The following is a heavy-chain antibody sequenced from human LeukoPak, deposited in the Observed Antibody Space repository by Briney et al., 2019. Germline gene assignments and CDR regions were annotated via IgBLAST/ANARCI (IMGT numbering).Heavy chain of an antibody. CDR1: GFTFSSYT. CDR2: IGTSSTTI. D-gene: IGHD3-10*01. Sequence: GGSLRLSCAASGFTFSSYTMNWVRQPPGKGLEWVSNIGTSSTTIYYADSVKGRFTISRDNAKNSLYLQMNSLRAEDTAVYYCAKSYYGGWGQGTLVTVSS. J-gene: IGHJ4*02. V-gene: IGHV3-48*01. CDR3: AKSYYGG.